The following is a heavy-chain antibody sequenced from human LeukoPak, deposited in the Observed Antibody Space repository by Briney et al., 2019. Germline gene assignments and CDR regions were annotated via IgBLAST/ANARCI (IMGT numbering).Heavy chain of an antibody. Sequence: SGGSLRLSCAASGFTFSSYWMHWVRHAPEKGLVWVSRIKSDGSSTNYADSVKGRFTISRDNAKNTLYLQMNSLRAEDTAVYYCARVQYTSGWYPPDYWGQGTLVTVSS. CDR1: GFTFSSYW. CDR2: IKSDGSST. D-gene: IGHD6-19*01. V-gene: IGHV3-74*01. J-gene: IGHJ4*02. CDR3: ARVQYTSGWYPPDY.